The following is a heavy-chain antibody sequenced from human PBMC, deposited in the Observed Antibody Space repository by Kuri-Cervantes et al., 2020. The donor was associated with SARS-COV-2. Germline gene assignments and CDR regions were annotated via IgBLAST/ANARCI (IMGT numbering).Heavy chain of an antibody. CDR3: ARAYYDFWSGYYTYYYMDV. Sequence: SCAVSGGSISSGGYSWSWIRQPPGKGLEWIGYIYHSGSTYYNPSLKSRATISVDTSKNQFSLKLSSVTAADTAVYYCARAYYDFWSGYYTYYYMDVWGKGTTVTVSS. CDR2: IYHSGST. J-gene: IGHJ6*03. D-gene: IGHD3-3*01. V-gene: IGHV4-30-2*01. CDR1: GGSISSGGYS.